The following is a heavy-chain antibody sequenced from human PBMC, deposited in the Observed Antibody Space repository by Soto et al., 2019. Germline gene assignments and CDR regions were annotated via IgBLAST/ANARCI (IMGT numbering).Heavy chain of an antibody. CDR1: GFTFSSYG. J-gene: IGHJ6*02. Sequence: QVQLVESGGGVVQPGRSLRLSCAASGFTFSSYGMHWVRQAPGKGLEWVAVIWYDGSNKYYADSVKGRFTISRDNSKNTLYRQMNSLRAEATAVYYWARLGGAKGGWDVGGQGPTVPVSS. V-gene: IGHV3-33*01. CDR2: IWYDGSNK. CDR3: ARLGGAKGGWDV. D-gene: IGHD1-26*01.